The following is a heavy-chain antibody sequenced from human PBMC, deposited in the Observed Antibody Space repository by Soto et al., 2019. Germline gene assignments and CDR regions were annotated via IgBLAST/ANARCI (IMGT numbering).Heavy chain of an antibody. CDR2: INSDGSST. CDR3: ARAYYSNEFDY. V-gene: IGHV3-74*01. Sequence: PGGSLRLSFAASGFTFSSYWLHWVRQAPGKGLVWVSRINSDGSSTSYADAVKGRFTISRDNAKNTLYLQMNSLRAEDTAVYYCARAYYSNEFDYWGQGTLVTV. CDR1: GFTFSSYW. D-gene: IGHD4-4*01. J-gene: IGHJ4*02.